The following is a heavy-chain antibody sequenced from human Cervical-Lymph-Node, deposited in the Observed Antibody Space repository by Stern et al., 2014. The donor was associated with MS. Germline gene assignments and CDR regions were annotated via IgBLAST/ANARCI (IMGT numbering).Heavy chain of an antibody. V-gene: IGHV1-69*01. CDR1: GDTFSSYA. CDR3: ARPTSVTVGTMDV. J-gene: IGHJ6*02. CDR2: IIPIFATA. Sequence: QVQLVQSGAEVKKPGSSVKVSCKASGDTFSSYAINWVRRAPGPGLEWGGGIIPIFATANYVRKFQGRVTITADDSTSTVYMELSNLNSEDTAVYYCARPTSVTVGTMDVWGQGTTVTVSS. D-gene: IGHD4-17*01.